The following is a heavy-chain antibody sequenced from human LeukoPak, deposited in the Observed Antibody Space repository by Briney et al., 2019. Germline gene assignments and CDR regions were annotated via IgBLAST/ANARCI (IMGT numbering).Heavy chain of an antibody. CDR3: AKGSKGTYDY. V-gene: IGHV3-23*01. CDR1: GFTFSNYV. CDR2: IIGNGDST. J-gene: IGHJ4*02. Sequence: GGSLRLSCVASGFTFSNYVMAWVRQAPGKRLEYVSSIIGNGDSTYYADSVKGRFTISRDNSKNTLYLQMNSLRAEDTAIYYCAKGSKGTYDYWGQGTLVTVSS.